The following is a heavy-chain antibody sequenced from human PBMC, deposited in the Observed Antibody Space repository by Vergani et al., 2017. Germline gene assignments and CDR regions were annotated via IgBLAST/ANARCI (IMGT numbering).Heavy chain of an antibody. V-gene: IGHV3-30*18. CDR3: AKERLPYQLLCIWFDP. Sequence: QVQLVESGGGVVQPGRSLRLSCAASGFTFSSYGMHWVRQAPGKGLEWVAVISYDGSNKYYADSVKGRFTISRENSKNTLYLQMNSLRAEDTAVYYCAKERLPYQLLCIWFDPWGQGTLVTVSS. CDR2: ISYDGSNK. J-gene: IGHJ5*02. D-gene: IGHD2-2*01. CDR1: GFTFSSYG.